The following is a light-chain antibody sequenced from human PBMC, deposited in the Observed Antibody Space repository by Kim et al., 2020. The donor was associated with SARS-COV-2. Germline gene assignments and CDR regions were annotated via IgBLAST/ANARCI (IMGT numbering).Light chain of an antibody. CDR3: QTWGTGNVL. CDR2: VNTDGSH. V-gene: IGLV4-69*01. CDR1: SGESGSG. J-gene: IGLJ2*01. Sequence: GRRAGTRGSGESGSGRAGDQERAEKGPRFLMKVNTDGSHIKGDGIPDRFSGSRSGAERYLTISSLQSEDEGDYYCQTWGTGNVLFGGGTQLTVL.